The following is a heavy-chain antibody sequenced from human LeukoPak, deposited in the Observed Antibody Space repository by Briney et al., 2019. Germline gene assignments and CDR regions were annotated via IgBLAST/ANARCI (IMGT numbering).Heavy chain of an antibody. Sequence: ASVKVSCKASGYTYTSYGISWVRQAPGQGLEWMGWISAYNGNTNYAQKLQGRVIMTTDTSTSTAYMELRSLRSDDTAVYYCASSAGYDILTAYLLDYWGQGTLVTVSS. J-gene: IGHJ4*02. CDR2: ISAYNGNT. V-gene: IGHV1-18*01. D-gene: IGHD3-9*01. CDR3: ASSAGYDILTAYLLDY. CDR1: GYTYTSYG.